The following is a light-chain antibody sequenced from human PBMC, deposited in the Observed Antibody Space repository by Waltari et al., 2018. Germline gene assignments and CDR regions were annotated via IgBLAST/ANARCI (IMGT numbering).Light chain of an antibody. V-gene: IGKV1-39*01. CDR1: QSIRNY. CDR3: QQSYDTPPT. Sequence: DIQMTQSPSSLSASVGDRVTITCRASQSIRNYLNWYQQKPGKVPELLIYADSSLQGGVPSRFSGSGSGTEFTLTISSLQPEDFATYYCQQSYDTPPTFGQGT. CDR2: ADS. J-gene: IGKJ2*01.